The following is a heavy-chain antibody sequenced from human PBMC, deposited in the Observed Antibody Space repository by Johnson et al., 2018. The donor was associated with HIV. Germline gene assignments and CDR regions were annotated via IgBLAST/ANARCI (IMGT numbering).Heavy chain of an antibody. Sequence: VQLVESGGDLIQPGGSLRLSCAASGFTVSSNYMTWVRQAPGKGLEWVSVIYSGGSTYYADSVKGRFTISRDNSKNTLYLQMNSLRAEDTAVYYCARDRGLWERNGAGAFDIWGQGTMVTVSS. D-gene: IGHD1-26*01. V-gene: IGHV3-53*01. CDR2: IYSGGST. CDR3: ARDRGLWERNGAGAFDI. J-gene: IGHJ3*02. CDR1: GFTVSSNY.